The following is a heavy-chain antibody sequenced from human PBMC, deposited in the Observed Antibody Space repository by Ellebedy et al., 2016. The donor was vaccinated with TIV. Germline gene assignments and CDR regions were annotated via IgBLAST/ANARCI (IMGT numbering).Heavy chain of an antibody. CDR3: ARATAGLDV. Sequence: PGGSLRLSCAASGFTFSSYDMHWVRQATGKGLEWVSGIGTAGDTHYSGSVKGRFTISRENGKNSLYLQMNSLKAEDTAMYYCARATAGLDVWGQGTTVSVSS. CDR1: GFTFSSYD. CDR2: IGTAGDT. J-gene: IGHJ6*02. V-gene: IGHV3-13*01.